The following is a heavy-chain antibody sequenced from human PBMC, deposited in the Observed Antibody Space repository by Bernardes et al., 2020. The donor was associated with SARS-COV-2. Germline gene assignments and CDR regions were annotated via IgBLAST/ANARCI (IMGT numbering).Heavy chain of an antibody. Sequence: ASVKVSCQASGYIFRDYYMNWVRQAPGQGLEWMGMINTNSGNTEYAQKFQGRVTLTRDTSISTAYMEMSSLKFDDTAIYYCARDLSVGFSGSGDYYGMDVWGQGTTVTVSS. J-gene: IGHJ6*02. CDR1: GYIFRDYY. CDR2: INTNSGNT. V-gene: IGHV1-2*02. CDR3: ARDLSVGFSGSGDYYGMDV. D-gene: IGHD1-26*01.